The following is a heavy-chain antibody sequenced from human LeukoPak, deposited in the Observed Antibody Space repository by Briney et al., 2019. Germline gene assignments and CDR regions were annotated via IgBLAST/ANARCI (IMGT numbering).Heavy chain of an antibody. Sequence: PGGSLRLSCAASGFTFTNYGIHWVRQAPGKGLEWVAIISFDGNYKDYADSVKGRFTISRDNSKNTLYLQMNSLRAEDTAVYYRAKDQRYAFDIWGQGTMVTVSS. J-gene: IGHJ3*02. CDR3: AKDQRYAFDI. CDR2: ISFDGNYK. CDR1: GFTFTNYG. V-gene: IGHV3-30*18.